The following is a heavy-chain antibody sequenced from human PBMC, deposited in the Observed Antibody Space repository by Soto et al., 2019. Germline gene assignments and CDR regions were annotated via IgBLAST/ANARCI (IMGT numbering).Heavy chain of an antibody. CDR2: ISHDGINK. D-gene: IGHD2-2*01. V-gene: IGHV3-30-3*01. CDR3: GRCTSTSCHLGSDY. CDR1: GFTFSSYP. Sequence: LSCAASGFTFSSYPLTWVRPAPGKWLERVALISHDGINKYYADSVRGRFTISRDSSTNTLYLQMNSLGAADTAVYYCGRCTSTSCHLGSDYWGQGTLVTVSS. J-gene: IGHJ4*02.